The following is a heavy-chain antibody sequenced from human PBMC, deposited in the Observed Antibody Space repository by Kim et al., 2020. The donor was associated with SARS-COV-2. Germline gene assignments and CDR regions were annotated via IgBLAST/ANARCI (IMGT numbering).Heavy chain of an antibody. CDR3: TTDLGYSGSWYCRC. D-gene: IGHD6-13*01. Sequence: AAPVKGRFTISRDDSKNTLYLQMNSLKTEDTAVYYCTTDLGYSGSWYCRCWGQGTLVTVSS. V-gene: IGHV3-15*01. J-gene: IGHJ4*02.